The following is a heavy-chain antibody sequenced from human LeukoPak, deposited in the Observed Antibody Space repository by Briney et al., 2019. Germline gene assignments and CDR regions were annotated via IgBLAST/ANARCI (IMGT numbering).Heavy chain of an antibody. CDR1: GGSISTYY. J-gene: IGHJ4*02. CDR3: ARHDAGIAARPFDN. Sequence: SETLSLTCTVSGGSISTYYWSRIRRPPGKGLEWIAYIHASGPTNYNPSLKSRITISVDTSKNQFSLRLSSVTAADTAVYYCARHDAGIAARPFDNWGQGTLVTVSS. CDR2: IHASGPT. D-gene: IGHD6-6*01. V-gene: IGHV4-4*09.